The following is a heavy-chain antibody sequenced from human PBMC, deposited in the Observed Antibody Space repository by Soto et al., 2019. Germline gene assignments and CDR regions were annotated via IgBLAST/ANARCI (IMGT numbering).Heavy chain of an antibody. CDR1: GFSLSTSGVG. CDR2: IYWDDDK. J-gene: IGHJ4*02. V-gene: IGHV2-5*02. CDR3: ARLSSSPDIFDY. Sequence: QITLKESGPTLVKPTQTLTLTCSFSGFSLSTSGVGVGWIRQPPGKALEWLALIYWDDDKRYSPSLKSRLTITKDTSKNQVVLTMANMDPVDTATYYCARLSSSPDIFDYWGQGTLVTVSS. D-gene: IGHD6-6*01.